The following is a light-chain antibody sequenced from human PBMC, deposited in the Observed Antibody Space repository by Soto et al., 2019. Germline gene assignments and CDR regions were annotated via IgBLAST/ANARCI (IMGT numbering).Light chain of an antibody. CDR2: AAS. J-gene: IGKJ1*01. Sequence: DIQLTQSPSFLSASVGDRVTITCRASQGISSSLAWSQQKPGKAPKLLIYAASTLQSGVPSRFSGSGSGTEFTLTLCCLQPEELASYYCQQLNSYPRTFGQGTKLDIK. CDR3: QQLNSYPRT. V-gene: IGKV1-9*01. CDR1: QGISSS.